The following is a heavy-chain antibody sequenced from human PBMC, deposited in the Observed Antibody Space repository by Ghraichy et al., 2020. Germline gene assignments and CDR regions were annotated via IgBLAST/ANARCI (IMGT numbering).Heavy chain of an antibody. CDR3: ASTLRHYYYYGMDV. D-gene: IGHD4-17*01. V-gene: IGHV3-11*01. Sequence: GGSLRLSCAASGFTFSDYYMSWIRQAPGKGLEWVSYISSSGSTIYYADSVKGRFTISRDNAKNSLYLQMNSLRAEDTAVYYCASTLRHYYYYGMDVWGQGTTVTVSS. J-gene: IGHJ6*02. CDR1: GFTFSDYY. CDR2: ISSSGSTI.